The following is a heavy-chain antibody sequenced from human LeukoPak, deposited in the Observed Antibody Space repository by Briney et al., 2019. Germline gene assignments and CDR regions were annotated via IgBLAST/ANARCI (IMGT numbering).Heavy chain of an antibody. Sequence: SVKVSCKASGGTFSSYAISWVRQAPGQGLEWMGRIIPIFGIANYAQKFQGRVTITADKSTSTAYMELSSLRSEDTAVYYCARESEGESFDYWGQGTLVTVSS. CDR2: IIPIFGIA. J-gene: IGHJ4*02. V-gene: IGHV1-69*04. D-gene: IGHD3-16*01. CDR1: GGTFSSYA. CDR3: ARESEGESFDY.